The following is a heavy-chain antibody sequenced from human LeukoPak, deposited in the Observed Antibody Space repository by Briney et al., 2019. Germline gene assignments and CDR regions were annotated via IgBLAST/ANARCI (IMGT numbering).Heavy chain of an antibody. CDR3: ARGTGSYYSLGY. D-gene: IGHD1-26*01. V-gene: IGHV3-74*01. CDR2: INSDGSST. CDR1: GFTFSSYW. J-gene: IGHJ4*02. Sequence: GSLRLSCAASGFTFSSYWMHWVRQAPGKGLVWVSRINSDGSSTSYADSVKGRFTISRDNAKNTPYLQMDSLRAEDTAMYYCARGTGSYYSLGYWGQGTLVTVSS.